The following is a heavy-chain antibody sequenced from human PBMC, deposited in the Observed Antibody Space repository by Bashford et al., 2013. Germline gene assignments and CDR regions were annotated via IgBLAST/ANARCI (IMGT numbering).Heavy chain of an antibody. CDR2: ISYDGSNK. V-gene: IGHV3-33*05. Sequence: VRQAPGKGLEWVAVISYDGSNKYYADSVKGRFTISRDNSKNTLFLQMNSLRAEDTAVYYCARDRFMGYYYDSSGYPNDWYFDLWGRGTLVTVSS. D-gene: IGHD3-22*01. J-gene: IGHJ2*01. CDR3: ARDRFMGYYYDSSGYPNDWYFDL.